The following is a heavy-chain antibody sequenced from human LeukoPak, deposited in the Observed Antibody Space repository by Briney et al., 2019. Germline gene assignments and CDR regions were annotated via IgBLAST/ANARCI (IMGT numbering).Heavy chain of an antibody. D-gene: IGHD2-2*01. CDR3: GREVVSAAKYYY. J-gene: IGHJ4*02. CDR1: GGSISSGSYY. Sequence: SQTLSLTCTVSGGSISSGSYYWIWIRQPGGKGLEWIVRIYTSGSTKYHSSLNSRVTIPVDTSKNQFSLYMSSVTVAYTAVYYCGREVVSAAKYYYWGQGTLVTVSS. V-gene: IGHV4-61*02. CDR2: IYTSGST.